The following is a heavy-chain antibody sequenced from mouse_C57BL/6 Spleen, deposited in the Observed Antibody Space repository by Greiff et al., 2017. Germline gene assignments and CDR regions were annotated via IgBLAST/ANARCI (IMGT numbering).Heavy chain of an antibody. Sequence: DVQLVESEGGLVQPGSSMKLSCTASGFTFSDYYMAWVRQVPEKGLEWVANINYDGSSTYYLDSLKSRFIISRDNAKTILYLKMSSLKAEDTATYYCARDDYDYAMDYWGQGTSVTVSS. CDR1: GFTFSDYY. CDR2: INYDGSST. CDR3: ARDDYDYAMDY. V-gene: IGHV5-16*01. D-gene: IGHD2-4*01. J-gene: IGHJ4*01.